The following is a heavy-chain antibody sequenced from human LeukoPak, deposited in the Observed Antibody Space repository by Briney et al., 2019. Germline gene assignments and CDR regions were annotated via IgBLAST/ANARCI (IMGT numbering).Heavy chain of an antibody. CDR2: IYPGHSDN. D-gene: IGHD1-1*01. Sequence: GESLKISCKGSGYRFTNYWIGWVRQMPGKGLEWMGIIYPGHSDNRYSPSFQGQVTMSDDKSISTAFLEWSNLKASDTAMDYCARLQLERRWLHPWGQGCLVAVSS. J-gene: IGHJ5*02. CDR3: ARLQLERRWLHP. V-gene: IGHV5-51*01. CDR1: GYRFTNYW.